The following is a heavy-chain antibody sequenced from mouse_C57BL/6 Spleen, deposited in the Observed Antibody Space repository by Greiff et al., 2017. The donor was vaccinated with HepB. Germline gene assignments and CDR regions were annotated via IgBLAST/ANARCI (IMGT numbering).Heavy chain of an antibody. Sequence: QVQLQQPGAELVKPGASVKLSCKASGYTFTSYWMHWVKQRPGQGLEWIGMIHPNSGSTNYNEKFKSKATLTVDKSSSTAYMQLSSLTSEDSAVYYCARVGTGTGYFGVWGTGTTVTVSS. CDR3: ARVGTGTGYFGV. CDR1: GYTFTSYW. V-gene: IGHV1-64*01. CDR2: IHPNSGST. D-gene: IGHD4-1*01. J-gene: IGHJ1*03.